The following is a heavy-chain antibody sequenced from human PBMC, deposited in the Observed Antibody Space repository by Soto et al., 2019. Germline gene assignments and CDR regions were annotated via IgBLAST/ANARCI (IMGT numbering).Heavy chain of an antibody. J-gene: IGHJ4*02. Sequence: SETLSLTCTVSGGSISSYYWSWIRQPPGKGLEWIGYNYYSGSTNYNPSLKSRVTISVDTSKNQFSLKLSSVTAADTAVYYCARVSQRGYRYGLELDYWGQGTLVTVSS. CDR2: NYYSGST. D-gene: IGHD5-18*01. V-gene: IGHV4-59*01. CDR1: GGSISSYY. CDR3: ARVSQRGYRYGLELDY.